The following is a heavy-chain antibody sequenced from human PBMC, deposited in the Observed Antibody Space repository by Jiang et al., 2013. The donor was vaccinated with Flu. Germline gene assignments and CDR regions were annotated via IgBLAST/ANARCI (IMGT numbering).Heavy chain of an antibody. D-gene: IGHD6-6*01. V-gene: IGHV5-51*03. Sequence: GAEVKKPGESLKISCKGSGYSFTSYWIGWVRQMPGKGLEWMGIIHPGDSGTRYSPSFQGQVIISVDKSISTAHLQWSSLQASDTAMYYCARRDTNPPYSSSSLRGYLYAFDIWGQGTMVTVSS. CDR1: GYSFTSYW. CDR2: IHPGDSGT. CDR3: ARRDTNPPYSSSSLRGYLYAFDI. J-gene: IGHJ3*02.